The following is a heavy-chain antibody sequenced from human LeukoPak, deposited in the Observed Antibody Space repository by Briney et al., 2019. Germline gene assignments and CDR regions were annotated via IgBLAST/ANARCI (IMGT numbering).Heavy chain of an antibody. CDR1: GFTFSSYT. V-gene: IGHV3-21*01. CDR2: IPSSSSSK. CDR3: TRDPQIDC. J-gene: IGHJ4*02. Sequence: GGSLRLSCVASGFTFSSYTMNWVRQAPEKGLEWVSSIPSSSSSKYYADSVKGRFTISRDNAKNSLYLQLNSLRAEDTAVYYCTRDPQIDCWGQGTLVTVSS.